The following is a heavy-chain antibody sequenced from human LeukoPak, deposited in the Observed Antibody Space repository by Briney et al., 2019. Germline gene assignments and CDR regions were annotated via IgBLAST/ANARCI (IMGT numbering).Heavy chain of an antibody. CDR2: IYTSGNT. CDR3: ARDHGSYYYMDV. J-gene: IGHJ6*03. D-gene: IGHD6-25*01. V-gene: IGHV4-4*07. Sequence: SETLSLTCTVSGGSISSYYWSWIRQSAGKGLEWIGRIYTSGNTNYNPSLKSRVTIPLDKSKNQFSLNLSSVTAADTAVYYCARDHGSYYYMDVWGKGTTVTVSS. CDR1: GGSISSYY.